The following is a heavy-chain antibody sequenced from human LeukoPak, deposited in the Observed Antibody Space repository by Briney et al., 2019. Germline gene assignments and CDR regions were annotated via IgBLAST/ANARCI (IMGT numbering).Heavy chain of an antibody. Sequence: KPSETLPLTCTVSGGSISSYYWNWIRQPPGKGLEWIGHTYSSGSTKYNPSLKSRVTISVDTSKNQFSLKLSSVTAADTAVYYCARVAVAGTDYFDYWGQGTLVTVSS. J-gene: IGHJ4*02. V-gene: IGHV4-59*12. D-gene: IGHD6-19*01. CDR3: ARVAVAGTDYFDY. CDR1: GGSISSYY. CDR2: TYSSGST.